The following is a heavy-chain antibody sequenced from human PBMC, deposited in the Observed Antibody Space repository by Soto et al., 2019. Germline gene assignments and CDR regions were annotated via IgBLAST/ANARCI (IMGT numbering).Heavy chain of an antibody. CDR1: GYTFTGYF. CDR2: INPNSGGT. D-gene: IGHD6-19*01. Sequence: QVQLEQSGAEVKKPGASVKVSCKASGYTFTGYFMHWVRQAPGQGLEWMGWINPNSGGTNYAQKFQGWVTMTRDTSISTAYMELSRLRSDDTAVYYCARSVELGGSGWYVYWGQGTLVTVSS. J-gene: IGHJ4*02. CDR3: ARSVELGGSGWYVY. V-gene: IGHV1-2*04.